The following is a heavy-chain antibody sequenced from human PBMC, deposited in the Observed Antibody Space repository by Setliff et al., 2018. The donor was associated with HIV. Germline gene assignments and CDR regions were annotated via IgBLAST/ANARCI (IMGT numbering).Heavy chain of an antibody. CDR2: ISPYTGNT. CDR3: ARARLQGIVTAVGPRDNCLDP. Sequence: GASVKVSCKASGGTFSSYAISWVRQAPGQGPEWMGWISPYTGNTDYAPRLLGRVTMTTDTSTSTAYLELRSLTSDDAAVYYCARARLQGIVTAVGPRDNCLDPWGQGTRVTVSS. D-gene: IGHD1-26*01. CDR1: GGTFSSYA. J-gene: IGHJ5*02. V-gene: IGHV1-18*01.